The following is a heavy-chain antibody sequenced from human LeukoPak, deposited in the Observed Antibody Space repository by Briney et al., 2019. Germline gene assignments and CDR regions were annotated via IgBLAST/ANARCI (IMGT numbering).Heavy chain of an antibody. D-gene: IGHD3-3*01. Sequence: SSETLSLTCAVYGGSFSGYYWSWIRQPQGKGLEWIGEINHSGSTNYNPSLKSRVTISVDTSKNQFSLKLSSVTAADTAVYYCARGFPYDFWSGYNPPALDYWAREPWSPSPQ. CDR3: ARGFPYDFWSGYNPPALDY. V-gene: IGHV4-34*01. J-gene: IGHJ4*02. CDR2: INHSGST. CDR1: GGSFSGYY.